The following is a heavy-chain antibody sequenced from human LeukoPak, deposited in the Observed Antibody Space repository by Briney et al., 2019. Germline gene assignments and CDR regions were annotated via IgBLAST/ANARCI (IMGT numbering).Heavy chain of an antibody. CDR3: ASNYGSGSYYSKPFDY. CDR2: IYTSVST. Sequence: PSDTLSLTCTVSAGSISSYYWSWIRQPAGKGLEWIGRIYTSVSTNYNPSLKSRVTTSVDTSKNQFSLKLSSVTAADTGVYYCASNYGSGSYYSKPFDYWGQGTLVTVSS. D-gene: IGHD3-10*01. V-gene: IGHV4-4*07. CDR1: AGSISSYY. J-gene: IGHJ4*02.